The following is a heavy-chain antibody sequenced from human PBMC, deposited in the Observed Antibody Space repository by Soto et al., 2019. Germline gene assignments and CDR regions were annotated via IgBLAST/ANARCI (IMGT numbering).Heavy chain of an antibody. CDR1: GYTFTSYY. D-gene: IGHD6-19*01. V-gene: IGHV1-46*01. Sequence: ASVKVSCKASGYTFTSYYMHWVRQAPGQGLEWMGIINPSGGSTSYAQKFQGRVTMTRDTSTSTVYMELSSLRSEDTAVYYCARMRRAAVAAKPGYGMDVWGQGTTVTVYS. CDR2: INPSGGST. J-gene: IGHJ6*01. CDR3: ARMRRAAVAAKPGYGMDV.